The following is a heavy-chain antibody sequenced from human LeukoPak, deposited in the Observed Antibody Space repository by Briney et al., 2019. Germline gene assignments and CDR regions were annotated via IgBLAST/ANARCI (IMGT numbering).Heavy chain of an antibody. D-gene: IGHD3-22*01. CDR3: ANPKAYYDSSGYEV. J-gene: IGHJ4*02. V-gene: IGHV3-23*01. Sequence: GGSLRLSCAASGFTFSSNAMSWVRQAPGKGLEWVSVSSGSCGGTYYADSLKGRFTSSRDNSKNTLYLQMKSLTAEDTAVYYCANPKAYYDSSGYEVWGQGTLVTVSS. CDR2: SSGSCGGT. CDR1: GFTFSSNA.